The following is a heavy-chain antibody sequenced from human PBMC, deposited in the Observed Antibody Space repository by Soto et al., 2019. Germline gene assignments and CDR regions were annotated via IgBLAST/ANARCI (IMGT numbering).Heavy chain of an antibody. V-gene: IGHV3-48*02. Sequence: EVQLVESGGGLVQPGGSLRLSCVASGFMFDSYAMNWVRQAPGKGLEWVSYISPGGDRIYYAESLKGRITISRDNVRNSLSLQMNILRDEDTAVYYCTMSADSAGWGVDFWGQGALVTVSS. CDR2: ISPGGDRI. D-gene: IGHD3-22*01. J-gene: IGHJ4*02. CDR3: TMSADSAGWGVDF. CDR1: GFMFDSYA.